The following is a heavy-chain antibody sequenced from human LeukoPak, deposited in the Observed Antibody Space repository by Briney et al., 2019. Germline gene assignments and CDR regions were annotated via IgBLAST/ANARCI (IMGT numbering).Heavy chain of an antibody. CDR1: GYTFTGCY. V-gene: IGHV1-2*06. Sequence: ASVKVSCKASGYTFTGCYMHWVRQAPGQGLEWMGRINPNSGGTNYAQKFQGRVTMTRDTSISTAYMELSRLRSDDTAVYYCARIMILGGDFDYWGQGTLVTVSS. J-gene: IGHJ4*02. CDR2: INPNSGGT. D-gene: IGHD3-22*01. CDR3: ARIMILGGDFDY.